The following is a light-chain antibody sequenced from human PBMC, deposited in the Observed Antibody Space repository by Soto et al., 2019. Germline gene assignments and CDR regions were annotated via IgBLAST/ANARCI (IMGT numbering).Light chain of an antibody. J-gene: IGLJ2*01. CDR1: SSNIGSNY. Sequence: QAVVTQPPSASGTPGQRVTISCSGSSSNIGSNYVYWYQQLPGTAPKLLIYRNNQRPSGVPDRFSGSQSGTSASLAISGLRSEDEADYYCAAWDDSLSGRVVFGGGTKLTVL. CDR3: AAWDDSLSGRVV. V-gene: IGLV1-47*01. CDR2: RNN.